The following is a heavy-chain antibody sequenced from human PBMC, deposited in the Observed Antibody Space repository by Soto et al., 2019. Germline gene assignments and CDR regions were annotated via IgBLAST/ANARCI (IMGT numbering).Heavy chain of an antibody. CDR3: ARDLPGIATHYYYYYGMDV. V-gene: IGHV1-3*01. J-gene: IGHJ6*02. CDR1: GYTFTSYA. CDR2: INAGNGNT. Sequence: ASVKVSCKASGYTFTSYAMHWVRQAPGQRLKWMGWINAGNGNTKYSQKFQGRVTITRDTSASTAYMELSSLRSEDTAVYYCARDLPGIATHYYYYYGMDVWGQGTTVTVSS. D-gene: IGHD6-13*01.